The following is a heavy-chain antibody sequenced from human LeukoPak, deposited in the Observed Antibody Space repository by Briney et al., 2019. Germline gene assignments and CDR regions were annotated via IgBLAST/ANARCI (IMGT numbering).Heavy chain of an antibody. CDR1: GFTFSSYA. D-gene: IGHD6-19*01. CDR3: ARDGAVAGIYYYFDY. Sequence: GGSLRLSCAASGFTFSSYAMHWVRQAPGKGLEWVAVISYDGSNKYYADSVKGRFTTSRDNSKNTLYLQMNSLRAEDTAVYSCARDGAVAGIYYYFDYWGQGTLVTVSS. CDR2: ISYDGSNK. J-gene: IGHJ4*02. V-gene: IGHV3-30-3*01.